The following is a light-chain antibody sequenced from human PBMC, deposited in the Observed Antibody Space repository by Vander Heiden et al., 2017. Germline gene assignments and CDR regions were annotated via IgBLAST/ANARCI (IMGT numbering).Light chain of an antibody. CDR1: QSISSW. CDR2: KAS. Sequence: DIQMTQSPSTLSASVGDRVTITCRASQSISSWLAWYQQKPGKAPKVLIYKASSLESGVPSRFSGSGSGTEFTLTISSLQPDDFATYYCQQCNSSPYTFGQGTKLEIK. J-gene: IGKJ2*01. V-gene: IGKV1-5*03. CDR3: QQCNSSPYT.